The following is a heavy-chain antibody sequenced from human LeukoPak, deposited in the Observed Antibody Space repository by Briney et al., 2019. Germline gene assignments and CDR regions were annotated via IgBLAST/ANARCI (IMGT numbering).Heavy chain of an antibody. V-gene: IGHV1-69*04. Sequence: ASVKVSCKASGGTFSSYAIGWVRQAPGQGLEWMGRIIPILGIANYAQKFQGRVTITADKSTSTAYMELSSLRSDDTAVYYCARDPNAYGPGYFDLWGRGTLVTVSS. D-gene: IGHD3-10*01. CDR1: GGTFSSYA. J-gene: IGHJ2*01. CDR2: IIPILGIA. CDR3: ARDPNAYGPGYFDL.